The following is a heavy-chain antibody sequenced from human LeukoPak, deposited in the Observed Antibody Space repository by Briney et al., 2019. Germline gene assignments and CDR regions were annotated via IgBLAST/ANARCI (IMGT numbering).Heavy chain of an antibody. D-gene: IGHD3-22*01. J-gene: IGHJ4*02. CDR2: ISWNSGSI. V-gene: IGHV3-9*03. CDR3: AKDGHDSSGYYYVGYFDY. Sequence: GGSLRLSCAASGFTFDDYAMHWVRQAPGKGLEWVSGISWNSGSIGYADSVKGRFTISRDNAKNSLYLQMNSLRAEGMALYYCAKDGHDSSGYYYVGYFDYWGQGTLVTVSS. CDR1: GFTFDDYA.